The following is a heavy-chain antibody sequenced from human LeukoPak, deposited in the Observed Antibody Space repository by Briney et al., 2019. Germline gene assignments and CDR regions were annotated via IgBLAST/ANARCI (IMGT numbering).Heavy chain of an antibody. V-gene: IGHV6-1*01. D-gene: IGHD6-19*01. J-gene: IGHJ4*02. CDR3: TRFDCSSGRCPGFDN. CDR2: TYYRSKWFI. Sequence: SQTLSLTCGISGDSVSSNSAAWNWIRQSPSRGLEWLGRTYYRSKWFINYAPSVKSRIIINPDTPKNQVSLQLNSVTPEDTAVYYCTRFDCSSGRCPGFDNWGQGTLVTVSS. CDR1: GDSVSSNSAA.